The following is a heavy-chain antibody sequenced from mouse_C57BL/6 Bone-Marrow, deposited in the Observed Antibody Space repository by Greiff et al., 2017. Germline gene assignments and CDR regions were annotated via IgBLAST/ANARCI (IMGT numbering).Heavy chain of an antibody. CDR3: ARIPYDYDWCAY. Sequence: QVQLQQSGAELARPGASVKLSCKASGYTFTSYGISWVKQRTGQGLEWIGEIYPRSGNTYYNEKFKGKATLTADKSSSTAYMELRSLTSEDSAVYFCARIPYDYDWCAYWGQGTLVTVSA. CDR1: GYTFTSYG. J-gene: IGHJ3*01. V-gene: IGHV1-81*01. D-gene: IGHD2-4*01. CDR2: IYPRSGNT.